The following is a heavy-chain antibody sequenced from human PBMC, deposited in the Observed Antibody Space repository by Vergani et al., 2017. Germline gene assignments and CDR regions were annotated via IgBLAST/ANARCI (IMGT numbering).Heavy chain of an antibody. Sequence: QVQLVQSGAEVKKPGTSVKVSCKASGGTFSSYTISWVRQAPGQGLEWMGRIIPILGIANYAQKFQGRVTITADKSTSTAYMELSSLRSEDTAVYYCARDGSMHLYGDYVPTSAEYSQHWGQGTLVTVSS. D-gene: IGHD4-17*01. CDR1: GGTFSSYT. J-gene: IGHJ1*01. V-gene: IGHV1-69*08. CDR3: ARDGSMHLYGDYVPTSAEYSQH. CDR2: IIPILGIA.